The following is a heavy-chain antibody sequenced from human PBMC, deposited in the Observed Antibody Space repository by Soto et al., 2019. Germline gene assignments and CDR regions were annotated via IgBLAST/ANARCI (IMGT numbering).Heavy chain of an antibody. CDR3: ARGFLVPAAVPASGMDV. D-gene: IGHD2-2*01. Sequence: GALVKVSCKASGYTFTSYAMHWVLQAPGQRLEWMGWINAGNGNTKYSQKFQGRVTITRDASASTAYMELSSLRSEDTAVYYCARGFLVPAAVPASGMDVWGQGTTVTVSS. V-gene: IGHV1-3*01. CDR2: INAGNGNT. CDR1: GYTFTSYA. J-gene: IGHJ6*02.